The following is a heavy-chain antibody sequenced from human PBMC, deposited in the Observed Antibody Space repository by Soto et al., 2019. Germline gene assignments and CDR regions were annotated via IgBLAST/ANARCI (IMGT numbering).Heavy chain of an antibody. CDR1: GFTFSSYG. J-gene: IGHJ6*02. V-gene: IGHV3-30*18. CDR3: AKATDSSSSLYWYYYYGMDV. D-gene: IGHD6-6*01. Sequence: GSLRLSCAASGFTFSSYGMHWVRQAPGKGLEWVAVISYDGSNKYYADSMKGRFTISRDNSKNTLYLQMNSLRAEDTAVYYCAKATDSSSSLYWYYYYGMDVWGQGTTVTVSS. CDR2: ISYDGSNK.